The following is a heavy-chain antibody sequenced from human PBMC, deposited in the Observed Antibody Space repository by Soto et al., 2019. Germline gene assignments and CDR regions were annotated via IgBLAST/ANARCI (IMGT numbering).Heavy chain of an antibody. D-gene: IGHD1-7*01. CDR2: INHSGST. CDR3: ARGRQFDWNYEGNYMDF. J-gene: IGHJ6*03. V-gene: IGHV4-34*01. Sequence: QVQLQQWGAGLLKPSETLSLTCAVYGGSFSGYYWSWIRQPPGKGLEWIGEINHSGSTNYNPSLKRRVTISVDTSKNQFSLKLSSVTAADTAVYYCARGRQFDWNYEGNYMDFWGKGTTVTVSS. CDR1: GGSFSGYY.